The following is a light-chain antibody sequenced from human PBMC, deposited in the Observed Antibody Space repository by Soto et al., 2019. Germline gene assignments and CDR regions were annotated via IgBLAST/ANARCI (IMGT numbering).Light chain of an antibody. CDR3: QQYSARLRT. Sequence: EIVLTQSPVTLSVSPGERATLSCRASQSINRNFAWYQQIPGQPPRLLISGAFTTATGIPARLSGSGAGTQLTLTITSLQPEDSAVYYCQQYSARLRTFGHGTHLEIK. CDR1: QSINRN. V-gene: IGKV3-15*01. CDR2: GAF. J-gene: IGKJ2*01.